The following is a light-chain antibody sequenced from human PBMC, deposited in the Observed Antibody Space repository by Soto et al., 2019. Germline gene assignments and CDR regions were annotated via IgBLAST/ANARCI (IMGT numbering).Light chain of an antibody. CDR3: HQYGGSPRT. CDR1: QSVTSSY. Sequence: EIVLTQSPGTLSLSPGERATLSCRASQSVTSSYLAWYQQKVGQTPRLLIYGATSRATGIPDRFSGSGSGKDFTRTIDRLEPEDFAVYYCHQYGGSPRTFGQGTKVEIK. J-gene: IGKJ1*01. V-gene: IGKV3-20*01. CDR2: GAT.